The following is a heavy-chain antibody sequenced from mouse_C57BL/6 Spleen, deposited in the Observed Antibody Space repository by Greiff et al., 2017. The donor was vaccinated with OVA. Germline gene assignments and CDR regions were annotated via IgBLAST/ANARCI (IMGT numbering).Heavy chain of an antibody. J-gene: IGHJ2*01. CDR1: GFTFSNYW. Sequence: EVKLVESGGGLVQPGGSMKLSCVASGFTFSNYWMNWVRQSPEKGLEWVAQIRLKSDNYATHYAESVKGRFTISRDDSKSSVYLQMNNLRAEDTGIYYCTRGLIFDYWGQGTTLTVSS. V-gene: IGHV6-3*01. CDR2: IRLKSDNYAT. CDR3: TRGLIFDY.